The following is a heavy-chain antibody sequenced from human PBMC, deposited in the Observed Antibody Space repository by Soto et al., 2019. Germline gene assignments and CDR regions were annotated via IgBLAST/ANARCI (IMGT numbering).Heavy chain of an antibody. V-gene: IGHV4-30-2*01. CDR2: IYHSGST. Sequence: QLHLQESGSGLVKPSQTLSLTCAVSGGSISKNGYSWSWIRQPPRKGREWIGYIYHSGSTYYNPSLKSRVSISVDRSNNRFSLNLSSVTAADTAVYYCARTVTTGPFFDFWGQGTLVTVSS. CDR1: GGSISKNGYS. D-gene: IGHD4-17*01. J-gene: IGHJ4*02. CDR3: ARTVTTGPFFDF.